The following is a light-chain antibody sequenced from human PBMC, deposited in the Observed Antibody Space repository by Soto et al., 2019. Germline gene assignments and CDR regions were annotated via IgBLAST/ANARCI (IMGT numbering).Light chain of an antibody. V-gene: IGLV2-11*01. CDR3: CSYAGSYTLYV. CDR1: SSDVGGYNY. J-gene: IGLJ1*01. CDR2: DVS. Sequence: QAVVTQPRSVSGSPGQSVTISCTGTSSDVGGYNYVSWYQQHPGKAPKLMIYDVSQRPSGVPDRFSGSKSGNTASLTISGLQAEDEADYYCCSYAGSYTLYVFGTGTKVT.